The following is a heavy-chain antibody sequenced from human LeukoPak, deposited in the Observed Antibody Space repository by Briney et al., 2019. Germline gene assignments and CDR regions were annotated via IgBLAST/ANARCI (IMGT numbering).Heavy chain of an antibody. D-gene: IGHD3-10*01. V-gene: IGHV4-61*02. J-gene: IGHJ5*02. CDR3: ARDRGITTARGVPSWFDP. CDR2: IYTTESP. CDR1: GGSISSSNYY. Sequence: SETLSLTCTVSGGSISSSNYYWTWIRQPAGKGLEWFGRIYTTESPSYSPSLKSRVTISVDTSTNQFSLKLSSVSAADTAVYYCARDRGITTARGVPSWFDPWGQGTLVTVSS.